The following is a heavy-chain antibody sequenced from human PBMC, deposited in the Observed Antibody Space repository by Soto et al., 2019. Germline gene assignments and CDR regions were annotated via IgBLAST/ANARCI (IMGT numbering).Heavy chain of an antibody. CDR2: IIPIFGTA. V-gene: IGHV1-69*13. D-gene: IGHD3-22*01. CDR3: ARDRGPYYDSSGYYPTFDY. Sequence: SVKVCCKASGGTFSFYSISWVRQAPGQGLEWMGGIIPIFGTAKYAQKFQGRVTITADEFTSTAYMELSSLRSEDTAVYFCARDRGPYYDSSGYYPTFDYWGQGTLVGVSS. CDR1: GGTFSFYS. J-gene: IGHJ4*02.